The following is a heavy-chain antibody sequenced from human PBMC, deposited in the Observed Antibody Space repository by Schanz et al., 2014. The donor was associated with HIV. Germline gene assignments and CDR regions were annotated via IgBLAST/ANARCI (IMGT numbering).Heavy chain of an antibody. CDR3: ARGTYYGSGSYTLDY. CDR2: LIPVFGTT. Sequence: QVQLVQSGAEVKKPGASVKVSCKASGYTFIGYWMHWVRQAPGQGLEWMGGLIPVFGTTNYAQKIQDRVSMTTDTSTSTAYMELRSLRSDDTAVYYCARGTYYGSGSYTLDYWGQGTLVTVSS. CDR1: GYTFIGYW. J-gene: IGHJ4*02. V-gene: IGHV1-18*04. D-gene: IGHD3-10*01.